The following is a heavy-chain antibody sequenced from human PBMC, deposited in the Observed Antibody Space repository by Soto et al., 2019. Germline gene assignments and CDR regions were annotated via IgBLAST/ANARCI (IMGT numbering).Heavy chain of an antibody. CDR2: ISGSGGST. CDR3: AKDLAYYDSSGSHDY. CDR1: GFTFSSYA. J-gene: IGHJ4*02. Sequence: EVQLLESGGGLVQPGGSLRLSCAASGFTFSSYAMSWVRQAPGKGLEWVSAISGSGGSTYYADSVKGRFTISRDNSKNTLYLQMTSLRAEDTAVYYCAKDLAYYDSSGSHDYWGQGTLVTVSS. V-gene: IGHV3-23*01. D-gene: IGHD3-22*01.